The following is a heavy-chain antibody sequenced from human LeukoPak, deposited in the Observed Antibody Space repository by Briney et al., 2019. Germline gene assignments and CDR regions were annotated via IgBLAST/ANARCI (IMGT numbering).Heavy chain of an antibody. Sequence: GRSLRLSCAASGFTFSSYAMHWVRQAPGKGLEWVAVISYDGSNKYYADSVKGRFTISRDNSKNTLYLQMNSLRAEDTAVYYCAKSRLYVATITEFDYRGQGTLVTVSS. J-gene: IGHJ4*02. CDR2: ISYDGSNK. D-gene: IGHD5-12*01. CDR1: GFTFSSYA. V-gene: IGHV3-30-3*02. CDR3: AKSRLYVATITEFDY.